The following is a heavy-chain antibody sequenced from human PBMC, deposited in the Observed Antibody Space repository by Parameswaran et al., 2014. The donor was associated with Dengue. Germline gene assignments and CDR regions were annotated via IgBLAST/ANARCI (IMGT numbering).Heavy chain of an antibody. Sequence: KWIRQPPGKGLEWVSYISSSSSTIYYADSVKGRFTISRDNAKNSLYLQMNSLRDEDTAVYYCARSYYYDSSGLDFQHWGQGTLVTVSS. V-gene: IGHV3-48*02. CDR3: ARSYYYDSSGLDFQH. CDR2: ISSSSSTI. D-gene: IGHD3-22*01. J-gene: IGHJ1*01.